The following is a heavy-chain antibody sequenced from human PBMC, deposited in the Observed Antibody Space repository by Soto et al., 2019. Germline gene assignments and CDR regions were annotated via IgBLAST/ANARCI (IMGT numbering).Heavy chain of an antibody. J-gene: IGHJ6*02. CDR1: GFTVSSNY. V-gene: IGHV3-53*01. Sequence: EVQLVESGGGLIQPGGSLRLSCAASGFTVSSNYMSWVRQAPGKGLEWVSVIYSGGSTYYADSVKGRFTISRDNSKNTLYLQMNSLRAEDTAVYYRARDLRTLYGMDVWGQGTTVTVSS. CDR3: ARDLRTLYGMDV. CDR2: IYSGGST.